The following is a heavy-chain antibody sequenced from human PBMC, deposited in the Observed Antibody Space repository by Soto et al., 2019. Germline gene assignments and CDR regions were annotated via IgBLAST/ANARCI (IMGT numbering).Heavy chain of an antibody. CDR1: GFTFSSYG. CDR3: AKAVVVGALDY. D-gene: IGHD1-26*01. CDR2: ISYDGSNK. J-gene: IGHJ4*02. Sequence: PEGSLRLSCAASGFTFSSYGMHWVRQAPGKGLEWVAVISYDGSNKYYADSVKGRFTISRDNSKNTLYLQMNSLRAEDTAVYYCAKAVVVGALDYWGQGTLVTVSS. V-gene: IGHV3-30*18.